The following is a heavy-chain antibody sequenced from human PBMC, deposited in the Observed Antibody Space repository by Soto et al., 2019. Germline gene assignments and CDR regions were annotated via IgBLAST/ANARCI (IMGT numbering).Heavy chain of an antibody. J-gene: IGHJ4*02. Sequence: VQMLESGGGLVQPGGSLRLSCAASGFTFSNYALSWVRQAPGKGLEWVSGIDESGTNTYYADSVKGRFTISRDNSRNTLYLETNSLRAEDTAVYHCAKESLGRHFDFDYWGQGTLVTVSS. CDR2: IDESGTNT. V-gene: IGHV3-23*01. CDR3: AKESLGRHFDFDY. D-gene: IGHD3-10*01. CDR1: GFTFSNYA.